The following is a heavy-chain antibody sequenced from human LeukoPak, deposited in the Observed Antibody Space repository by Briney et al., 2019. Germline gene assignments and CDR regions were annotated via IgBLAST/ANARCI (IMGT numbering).Heavy chain of an antibody. D-gene: IGHD3-3*01. CDR2: IYYSGST. CDR3: ARAENFWSGSIDY. V-gene: IGHV4-59*06. Sequence: SETLSLTCAVYGGSFSGYYWSWIRQPPGKGLEWIGYIYYSGSTYYNPSLKSRVTISVDTSKNQFAMKLSSVTAADTAVYYCARAENFWSGSIDYWGQGTLVTVSS. CDR1: GGSFSGYY. J-gene: IGHJ4*02.